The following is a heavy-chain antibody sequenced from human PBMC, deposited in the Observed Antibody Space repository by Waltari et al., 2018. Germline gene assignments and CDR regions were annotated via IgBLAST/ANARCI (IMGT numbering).Heavy chain of an antibody. J-gene: IGHJ4*02. D-gene: IGHD2-2*01. V-gene: IGHV4-34*01. CDR2: ITHTGDS. CDR3: GRAPATSWFGYSVY. Sequence: QVQMEQWGVGVLKPWEKMSVNRGEWCESFGGLHWSWIRQAPGKGLEWIGDITHTGDSNINPSLKSRLTISVDTSKRQFSLELTSVTPADTALYYCGRAPATSWFGYSVYWGQGTVVTVSS. CDR1: CESFGGLH.